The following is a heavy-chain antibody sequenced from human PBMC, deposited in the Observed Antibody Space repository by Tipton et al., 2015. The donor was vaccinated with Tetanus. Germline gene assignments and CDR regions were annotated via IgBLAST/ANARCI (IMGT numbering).Heavy chain of an antibody. CDR2: ISSTSTYI. Sequence: SLRLSCAASGFPFMTHYMSWVRQAPGKGLEWVASISSTSTYIYYTGSVKGRFTIFRDNAKNSLYLQMNSLRAEDTAVYYCASGSTFDYWGQGTLVTVSS. J-gene: IGHJ4*02. CDR3: ASGSTFDY. V-gene: IGHV3-21*01. CDR1: GFPFMTHY. D-gene: IGHD1-26*01.